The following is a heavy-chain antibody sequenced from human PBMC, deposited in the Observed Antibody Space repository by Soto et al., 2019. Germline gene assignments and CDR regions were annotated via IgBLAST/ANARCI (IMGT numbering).Heavy chain of an antibody. CDR2: IIPIFGTR. CDR3: ARSGYSYVYYSYYNVDV. V-gene: IGHV1-69*12. Sequence: QVQLMQSGAGVKKPGSSVKVSCKASGGTFSSYAITWVRQAPGQGLEWMGGIIPIFGTRNYAPEFQGRVTITADESTSTAYVELSSLRSEDTAVYYCARSGYSYVYYSYYNVDVWGQGTTVTVSS. CDR1: GGTFSSYA. D-gene: IGHD5-18*01. J-gene: IGHJ6*02.